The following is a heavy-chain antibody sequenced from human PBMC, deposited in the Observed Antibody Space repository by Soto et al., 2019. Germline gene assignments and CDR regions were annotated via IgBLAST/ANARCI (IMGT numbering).Heavy chain of an antibody. J-gene: IGHJ6*03. CDR3: ANCPPYVDIVATISQEYYYYYMDV. V-gene: IGHV3-23*01. CDR1: GFTFSSYA. D-gene: IGHD5-12*01. Sequence: GGSLRLSCAASGFTFSSYAMSWVHQAPGKGLEWVSAISGSGGSTYYADSVKGRFTISRDNSKNTLYLQMNSLRAEDTAVYYCANCPPYVDIVATISQEYYYYYMDVWGKGTTVTVSS. CDR2: ISGSGGST.